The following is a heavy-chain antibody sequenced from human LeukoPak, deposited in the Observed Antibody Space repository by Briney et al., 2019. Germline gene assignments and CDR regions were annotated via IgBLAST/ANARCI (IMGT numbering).Heavy chain of an antibody. CDR3: ARDKGSGSYYEDHYYYYYYMDV. V-gene: IGHV1-46*01. D-gene: IGHD1-26*01. CDR1: GYTFTSYY. J-gene: IGHJ6*03. Sequence: ASVKVSYKASGYTFTSYYMHWVRQAPGQGLEWMGIINPSGGSTSYAQKFQGRVTMTRDTSTSTVYMELSSLRSEDTAVYYCARDKGSGSYYEDHYYYYYYMDVWGKGTTVTVSS. CDR2: INPSGGST.